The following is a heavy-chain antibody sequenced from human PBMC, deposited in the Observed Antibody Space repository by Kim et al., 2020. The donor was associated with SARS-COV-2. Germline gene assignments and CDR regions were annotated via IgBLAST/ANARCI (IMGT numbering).Heavy chain of an antibody. V-gene: IGHV3-43*01. CDR3: AKERAAAGSHDY. Sequence: YYADAGKRRFTICRDNSQNPLYLQMDSLRAGDTALYYCAKERAAAGSHDYWWQGTLVTVSS. J-gene: IGHJ4*02. D-gene: IGHD6-25*01.